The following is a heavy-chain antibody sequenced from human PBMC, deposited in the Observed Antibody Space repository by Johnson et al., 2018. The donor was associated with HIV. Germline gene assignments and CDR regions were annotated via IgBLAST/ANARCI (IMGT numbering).Heavy chain of an antibody. V-gene: IGHV3-20*04. Sequence: VQLVESGGGVLRPGGSLRLSCEGFGFIFDDYGLNWVRQAPGKGLEWVSGINWNGGSTGYADSVKGRCTISRDNDKNSLYLQMNSLRAEDTAVYYCASLLYYYDSSGYLSDIWGQGTMVTVSS. CDR2: INWNGGST. CDR3: ASLLYYYDSSGYLSDI. D-gene: IGHD3-22*01. J-gene: IGHJ3*02. CDR1: GFIFDDYG.